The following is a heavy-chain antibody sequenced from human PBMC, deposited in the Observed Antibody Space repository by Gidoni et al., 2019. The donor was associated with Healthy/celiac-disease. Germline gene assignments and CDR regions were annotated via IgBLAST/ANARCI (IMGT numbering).Heavy chain of an antibody. V-gene: IGHV3-30-3*01. CDR2: ISYDGSNK. Sequence: QVQLVESGGGVVQPGRSLRLSCAASGFTFSSYAMHWVRQAPGKGLEWVAVISYDGSNKYYADSVKGRFTISRDNSKNTLYLQMNSLRAEDTAVYYCARDRYYDFWSGYPDYWGQGTLVTVSS. CDR1: GFTFSSYA. D-gene: IGHD3-3*01. J-gene: IGHJ4*02. CDR3: ARDRYYDFWSGYPDY.